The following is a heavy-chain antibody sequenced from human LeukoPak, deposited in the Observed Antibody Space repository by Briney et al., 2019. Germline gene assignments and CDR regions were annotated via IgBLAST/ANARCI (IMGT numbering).Heavy chain of an antibody. D-gene: IGHD1/OR15-1a*01. Sequence: GGSLRLSCAASGFSFSDYGIHWVRQAPGKGLEWVAFIRYHGGDKYYADSVKGRFTISRDNSKNTVYLEMNSLRAEDTALYFCAKRGALTAATGTNYYYYMDVWAKGITVTVSS. J-gene: IGHJ6*03. CDR2: IRYHGGDK. V-gene: IGHV3-30*02. CDR1: GFSFSDYG. CDR3: AKRGALTAATGTNYYYYMDV.